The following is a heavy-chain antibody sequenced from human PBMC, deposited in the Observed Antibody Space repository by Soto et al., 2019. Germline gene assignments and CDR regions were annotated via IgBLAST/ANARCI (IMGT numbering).Heavy chain of an antibody. CDR1: GFTVSDYY. Sequence: GVLRLSCAASGFTVSDYYMSWIRQAPGKGLEWLSYSSNSGTYTRYADSVKGRFSISRDNAKNSLYLQINSLRGEDTATYYCARSYSSGWEFDYWGQGTQVTVSS. V-gene: IGHV3-11*06. CDR2: SSNSGTYT. D-gene: IGHD6-19*01. CDR3: ARSYSSGWEFDY. J-gene: IGHJ4*02.